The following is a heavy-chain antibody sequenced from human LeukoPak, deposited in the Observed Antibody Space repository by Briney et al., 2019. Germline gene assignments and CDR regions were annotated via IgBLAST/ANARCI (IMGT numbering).Heavy chain of an antibody. Sequence: SETLSLTCAVYGGSFSGYYWSWIRQPPGKGLEWIGEINHSGSTNYNPSLKSRVTISVDTSKNQFSLKLSSVTAADTAVYYCASGFLEWLFLVPSPAPFDYWGQGTLVTVSS. J-gene: IGHJ4*02. D-gene: IGHD3-3*01. CDR2: INHSGST. V-gene: IGHV4-34*01. CDR3: ASGFLEWLFLVPSPAPFDY. CDR1: GGSFSGYY.